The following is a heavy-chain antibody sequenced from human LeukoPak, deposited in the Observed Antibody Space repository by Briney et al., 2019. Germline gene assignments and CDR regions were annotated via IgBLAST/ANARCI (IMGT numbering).Heavy chain of an antibody. CDR3: ARNKINTVTTGWYFDL. Sequence: PGGSLRLSCAASGFTFSSYGMNWVRQAPGKGLEWVSFVSIGGTYIYYADSVKGRFTISRDDAKNSLYLQMNSLTAEDTAEYYCARNKINTVTTGWYFDLWGRGTLVTVSS. CDR2: VSIGGTYI. V-gene: IGHV3-21*01. J-gene: IGHJ2*01. CDR1: GFTFSSYG. D-gene: IGHD4-17*01.